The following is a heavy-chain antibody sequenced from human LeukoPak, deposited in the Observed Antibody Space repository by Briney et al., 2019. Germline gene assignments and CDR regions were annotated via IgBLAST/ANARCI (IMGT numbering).Heavy chain of an antibody. CDR3: TSESRWGDY. CDR2: TKSKTADGIT. CDR1: GFTFSNAW. D-gene: IGHD3-16*01. J-gene: IGHJ4*02. V-gene: IGHV3-15*01. Sequence: GGSLRLSCAASGFTFSNAWMSWVRQAPGKGLEWVGRTKSKTADGITDYAAPVKVSFTISRDDSINTLCLQMNSLKTDDTAVYYCTSESRWGDYWGQGTLVTVSS.